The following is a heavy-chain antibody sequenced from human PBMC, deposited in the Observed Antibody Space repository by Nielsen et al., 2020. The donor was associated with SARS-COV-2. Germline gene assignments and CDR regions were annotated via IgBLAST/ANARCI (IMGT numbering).Heavy chain of an antibody. D-gene: IGHD2-2*01. CDR2: INHSGST. J-gene: IGHJ3*02. CDR1: GGSFSGYY. V-gene: IGHV4-34*01. Sequence: SETLSLTCAVYGGSFSGYYWSWIRQPPGKGLEWFGEINHSGSTNYNPSLKSRVTISVDTSKNQFSLKLSSVTAADTAVYYCARSGIVVPKGTAFDIWGQGTMVTVSS. CDR3: ARSGIVVPKGTAFDI.